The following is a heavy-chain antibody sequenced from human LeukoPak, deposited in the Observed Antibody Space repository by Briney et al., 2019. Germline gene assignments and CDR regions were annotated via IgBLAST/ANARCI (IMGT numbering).Heavy chain of an antibody. Sequence: ASVKVSCKASGYTFTSYGISWVRQAPGQGLEWMGWISAYNGNTNYAQKLQGRVTTTTDTSTSTAYMELRSLRSDDTAVYYCARGRLVRGVINWFDPWGQGTLVTVSS. V-gene: IGHV1-18*01. CDR1: GYTFTSYG. CDR3: ARGRLVRGVINWFDP. CDR2: ISAYNGNT. J-gene: IGHJ5*02. D-gene: IGHD3-10*01.